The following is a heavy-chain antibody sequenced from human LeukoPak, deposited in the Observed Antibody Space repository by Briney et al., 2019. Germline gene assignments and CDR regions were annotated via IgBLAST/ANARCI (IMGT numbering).Heavy chain of an antibody. CDR2: IRYDGSNK. CDR1: GFTFNTYA. V-gene: IGHV3-30*02. CDR3: AKAYGYSTSWSLDY. Sequence: GGSLRLSCAASGFTFNTYAMHWVRQAPGKGLEWVAFIRYDGSNKYYADSVKGRFTISRGNSKNTVYLQMNSLRAEDTAVYYCAKAYGYSTSWSLDYWGQGTLVTVSS. D-gene: IGHD6-13*01. J-gene: IGHJ4*02.